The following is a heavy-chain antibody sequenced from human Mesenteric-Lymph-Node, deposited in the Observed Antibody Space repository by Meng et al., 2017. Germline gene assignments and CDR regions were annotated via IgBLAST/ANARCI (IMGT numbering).Heavy chain of an antibody. Sequence: EVQLVESGGGLVNPGGSLSLSRAASGFTFSSYSMNWVRQAPGKGLEWVSSISSSSSYIYYADSVKGRFTISRDNAKNSPYLQMNSLRAEDTAVYYCARNVRLRDGYNSDYWGQGTLVTVSS. D-gene: IGHD5-24*01. CDR2: ISSSSSYI. CDR3: ARNVRLRDGYNSDY. V-gene: IGHV3-21*01. J-gene: IGHJ4*02. CDR1: GFTFSSYS.